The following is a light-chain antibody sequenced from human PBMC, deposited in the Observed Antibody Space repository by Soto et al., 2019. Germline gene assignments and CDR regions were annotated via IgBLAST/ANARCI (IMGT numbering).Light chain of an antibody. V-gene: IGLV1-44*01. CDR3: AAWDDSLNGWV. CDR1: SSNIGSNT. CDR2: SNN. Sequence: QSVLTQPPSASWTPGQRVTISCSGSSSNIGSNTVNWYKQLPGTAPKLLIYSNNQRPSGVPDRFSGSKSGTSASLAISGLQSEDEADYYCAAWDDSLNGWVFGGGTKVTVL. J-gene: IGLJ3*02.